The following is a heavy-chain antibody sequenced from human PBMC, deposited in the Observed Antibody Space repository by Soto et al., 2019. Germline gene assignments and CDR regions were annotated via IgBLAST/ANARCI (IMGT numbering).Heavy chain of an antibody. CDR1: GFTFSSYA. CDR3: AKGAQRGLKSRVLRFLEWSDY. V-gene: IGHV3-23*01. J-gene: IGHJ4*02. CDR2: ISGSGGST. D-gene: IGHD3-3*01. Sequence: GGSLRLSCAASGFTFSSYAMSWVRQAPGKGLEWVSAISGSGGSTYYADSVKGRFTISRDNSKNTLYLQMNSLRAEDTAVYYCAKGAQRGLKSRVLRFLEWSDYWGQGTLVTVSS.